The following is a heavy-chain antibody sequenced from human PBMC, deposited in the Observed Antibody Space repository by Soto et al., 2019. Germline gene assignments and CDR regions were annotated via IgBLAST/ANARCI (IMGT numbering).Heavy chain of an antibody. CDR1: GGSISSSSYY. V-gene: IGHV4-39*01. Sequence: QLQLQESGPGLVKPSETLSLTCTVSGGSISSSSYYWGWIRQPPGKGLEWIGSIYYSGSTYYNPSLKNRVTISVNTSKNQFSLKLSSVTAADTAVYYCARRDCSSTSCYGMDVWGQGTTVTVSS. D-gene: IGHD2-2*01. CDR3: ARRDCSSTSCYGMDV. CDR2: IYYSGST. J-gene: IGHJ6*02.